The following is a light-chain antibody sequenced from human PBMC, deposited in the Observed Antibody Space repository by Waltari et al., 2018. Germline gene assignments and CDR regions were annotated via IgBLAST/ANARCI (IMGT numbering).Light chain of an antibody. CDR2: QVS. Sequence: VVMTQSPDSLSVTLGQPASISCRSNETLLITDGHTYLNWIHQRPGQSPRRLIYQVSDRDSGVPDRFSGSGSGTDFTLRISRVEAEDVGVYYCMLGARPWTFGSGTKVEIK. V-gene: IGKV2-30*01. J-gene: IGKJ1*01. CDR3: MLGARPWT. CDR1: ETLLITDGHTY.